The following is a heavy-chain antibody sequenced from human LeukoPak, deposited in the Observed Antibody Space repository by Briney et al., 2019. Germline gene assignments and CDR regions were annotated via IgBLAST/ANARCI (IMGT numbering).Heavy chain of an antibody. Sequence: SVTVSCKSSVSSFTSYYMHWVRQAPGQGREWMGIINTYGGNTTYAHHFQGRVSMIRDTSTSPVFLEVSSLGSEDTAVYYCARSHGGNTRCFDPWGQGTLVTVSS. D-gene: IGHD4-23*01. J-gene: IGHJ5*02. CDR2: INTYGGNT. CDR3: ARSHGGNTRCFDP. CDR1: VSSFTSYY. V-gene: IGHV1-46*01.